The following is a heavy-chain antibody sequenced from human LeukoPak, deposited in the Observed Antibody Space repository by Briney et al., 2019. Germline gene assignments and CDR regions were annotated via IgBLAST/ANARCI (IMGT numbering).Heavy chain of an antibody. J-gene: IGHJ4*02. CDR2: INHSGST. D-gene: IGHD6-19*01. V-gene: IGHV4-34*01. Sequence: SETLSLTCAVYGGSFSGYYWSWIRQPPGKGLEWIGEINHSGSTNYNPSLKSRVTISVDTSKNQFSLKLSSVTAADTAVYYCARDSSGWYLVGYFDYWGQGTLVTASS. CDR1: GGSFSGYY. CDR3: ARDSSGWYLVGYFDY.